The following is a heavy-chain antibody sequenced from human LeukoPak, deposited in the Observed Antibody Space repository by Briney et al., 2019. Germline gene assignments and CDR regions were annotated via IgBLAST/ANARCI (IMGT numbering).Heavy chain of an antibody. CDR1: GFTFSDYY. V-gene: IGHV3-11*01. J-gene: IGHJ4*02. CDR2: ISSSGSTI. D-gene: IGHD1-26*01. Sequence: PGGSLRLSCAASGFTFSDYYMSWIRQAPGKGLEWVSYISSSGSTIYYADSVKGRFTISRDNAKNSLYLQMNSLRAEDTAVYYCARDKLVGATHFDYWGQGTLVTVSS. CDR3: ARDKLVGATHFDY.